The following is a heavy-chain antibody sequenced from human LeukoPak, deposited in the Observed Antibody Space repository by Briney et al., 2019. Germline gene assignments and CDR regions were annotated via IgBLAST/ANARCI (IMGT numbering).Heavy chain of an antibody. Sequence: SETLSLTCGVSGGSITSTNWWSWVRQPPGQGLEWIGEVSLSGLTNYNPTHSSRVIMALDTSKNHLSLHLTSVTAADTAVYYCSRENGAFSPFGYWGQGYLVTVLS. CDR2: VSLSGLT. J-gene: IGHJ4*02. V-gene: IGHV4-4*02. CDR3: SRENGAFSPFGY. CDR1: GGSITSTNW. D-gene: IGHD2-8*01.